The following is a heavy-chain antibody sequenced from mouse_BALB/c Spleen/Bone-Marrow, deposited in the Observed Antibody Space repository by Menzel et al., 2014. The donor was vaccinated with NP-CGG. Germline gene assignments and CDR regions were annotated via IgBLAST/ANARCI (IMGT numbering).Heavy chain of an antibody. CDR1: GYTFSSYW. J-gene: IGHJ2*01. V-gene: IGHV1-9*01. CDR2: ILPGSGTT. CDR3: AGGTYRYYFDY. D-gene: IGHD2-14*01. Sequence: QVQLQQSGAELMKPGASVKISCKATGYTFSSYWIEWVKQRPGHGLEWIGEILPGSGTTNYNEKFKGKATFTADTSSNTAYMQLSSLTSEDSAVYYCAGGTYRYYFDYWGQGTTLTVSS.